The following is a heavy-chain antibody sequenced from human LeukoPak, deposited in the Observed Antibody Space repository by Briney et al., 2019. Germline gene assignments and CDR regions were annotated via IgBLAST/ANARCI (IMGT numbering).Heavy chain of an antibody. J-gene: IGHJ4*02. V-gene: IGHV3-21*01. CDR3: ARDLQSDYYDSSGYPFDY. CDR2: ISSSSSYI. D-gene: IGHD3-22*01. Sequence: GGSLRLSCAASGFTFSSYSMNWVRQAPGKGLEWVSSISSSSSYIYYADSVKGRFTISRDNAKNSLYLQMNSLRAEDTAVYYCARDLQSDYYDSSGYPFDYWGQGTLVTVSS. CDR1: GFTFSSYS.